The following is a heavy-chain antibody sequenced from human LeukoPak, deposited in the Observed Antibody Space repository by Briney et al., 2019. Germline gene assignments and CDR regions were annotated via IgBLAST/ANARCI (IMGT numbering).Heavy chain of an antibody. CDR1: GFTFSSYA. CDR2: ISGRGGST. D-gene: IGHD3-22*01. CDR3: AKDPTHITMIVETDAFDI. Sequence: PGGSLRLSCAASGFTFSSYAMSWVRQAPGKGPEWVSSISGRGGSTYYADPVKGRFTVSRDNSENTLYLQMNSLRAEDTAVYYCAKDPTHITMIVETDAFDIWGQGTMVTVSS. V-gene: IGHV3-23*01. J-gene: IGHJ3*02.